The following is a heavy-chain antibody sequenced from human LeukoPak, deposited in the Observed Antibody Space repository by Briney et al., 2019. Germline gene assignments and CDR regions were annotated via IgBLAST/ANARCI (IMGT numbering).Heavy chain of an antibody. CDR2: INPNSGDT. Sequence: ASVKVSCKASGYTFTGYYMHWVRQAPGQGLEGMGWINPNSGDTNYAQKFQGRVALTRDTSISTAYMELRRLRSDDTAVYYCATSVAAGDTYYFYYYMDVWGKGTTVIVSS. D-gene: IGHD6-13*01. V-gene: IGHV1-2*02. CDR1: GYTFTGYY. CDR3: ATSVAAGDTYYFYYYMDV. J-gene: IGHJ6*03.